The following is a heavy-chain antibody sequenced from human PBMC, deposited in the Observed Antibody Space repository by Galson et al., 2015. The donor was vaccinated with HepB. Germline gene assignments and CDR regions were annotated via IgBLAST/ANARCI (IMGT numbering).Heavy chain of an antibody. D-gene: IGHD1-26*01. CDR1: GFTFSTYA. J-gene: IGHJ4*02. V-gene: IGHV3-23*01. CDR2: LTNSGGST. Sequence: SLRLSCAASGFTFSTYAMNWVRQAPGKRLEWVSGLTNSGGSTYYADSVKGRFTTSRDNSKNTLYLQMNSLRVEDTAIYYCAKDSRGSPYYFDHWGQETLVTVSS. CDR3: AKDSRGSPYYFDH.